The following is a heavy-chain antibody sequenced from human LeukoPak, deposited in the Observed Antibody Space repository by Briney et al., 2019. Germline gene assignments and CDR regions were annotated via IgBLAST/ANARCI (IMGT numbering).Heavy chain of an antibody. CDR1: GFTFSNAW. V-gene: IGHV3-15*01. Sequence: PGGSLRLSCAASGFTFSNAWMSWVRQAPGEGLEWVGRIKSKADGVTTDYAAPVKGRFTISRDDSKNTLSLQMNSLKPEDTAVYYCTTEQLAYCGGDCSSFYYYYYYMAVWGKGTTVSVSS. D-gene: IGHD2-21*02. CDR3: TTEQLAYCGGDCSSFYYYYYYMAV. J-gene: IGHJ6*03. CDR2: IKSKADGVTT.